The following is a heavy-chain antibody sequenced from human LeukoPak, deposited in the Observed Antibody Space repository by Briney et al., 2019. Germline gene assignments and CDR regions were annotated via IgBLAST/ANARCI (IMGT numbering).Heavy chain of an antibody. CDR3: ARGTRWLQLNY. V-gene: IGHV4-34*01. J-gene: IGHJ4*02. D-gene: IGHD5-24*01. Sequence: PSETLSLTCAVYGGSFSGYYWSWIRQPPGKGLEWIGEINHSGSTNYNPSLKSRVTISVDTSKNQFSLKLSSVTAADTAVYYCARGTRWLQLNYWGQGTLVTASS. CDR1: GGSFSGYY. CDR2: INHSGST.